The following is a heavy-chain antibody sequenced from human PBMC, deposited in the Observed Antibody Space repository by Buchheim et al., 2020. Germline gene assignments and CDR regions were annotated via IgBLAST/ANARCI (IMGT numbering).Heavy chain of an antibody. V-gene: IGHV3-23*01. CDR1: GFNFNNYY. J-gene: IGHJ4*02. CDR2: ISDSGSPT. Sequence: EVLLLESGGGLIQPGGSLRLSCVGSGFNFNNYYMTWVRQAPGKGLEWVATISDSGSPTWYTDSVKGRLTISRDNSKSTVFLQINGPRAEDTAVYYCATKTALHSWGQGTL. D-gene: IGHD1-1*01. CDR3: ATKTALHS.